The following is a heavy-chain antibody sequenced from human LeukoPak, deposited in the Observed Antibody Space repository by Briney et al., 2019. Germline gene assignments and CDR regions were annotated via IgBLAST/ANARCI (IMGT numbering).Heavy chain of an antibody. CDR1: GGSISSYY. J-gene: IGHJ3*02. CDR2: IHSSGYT. D-gene: IGHD3-10*01. Sequence: SETLSLTCTVSGGSISSYYWSWIRQPPGQGLEWIAYIHSSGYTNYNPSLKSRVTISVDTSKNQFSLKLSSVTAADTAVYYCARGTNDAFDIWGQGTMVTVSS. V-gene: IGHV4-4*09. CDR3: ARGTNDAFDI.